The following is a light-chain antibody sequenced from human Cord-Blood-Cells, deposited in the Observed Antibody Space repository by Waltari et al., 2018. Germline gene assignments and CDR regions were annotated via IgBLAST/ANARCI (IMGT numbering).Light chain of an antibody. CDR3: AAWDDSLSGWV. Sequence: QSVLTQPPSASGTPGQGVTIPCSGSSSNLGSNYVYWYQQLPGTAPKLLIYRNNQRPSGVPDRFSGSKSGTSASLAISGLRSEDEADYYCAAWDDSLSGWVFGGGTKLTVL. V-gene: IGLV1-47*01. J-gene: IGLJ3*02. CDR2: RNN. CDR1: SSNLGSNY.